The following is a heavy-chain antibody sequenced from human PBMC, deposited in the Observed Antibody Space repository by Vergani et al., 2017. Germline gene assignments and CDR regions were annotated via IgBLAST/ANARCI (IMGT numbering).Heavy chain of an antibody. CDR1: GGSVSSGSYY. CDR2: IYYSGST. CDR3: ARDSGTSRSIDY. J-gene: IGHJ4*02. D-gene: IGHD1-1*01. Sequence: QVQLQESGPGLVKPSETLSLTCTVSGGSVSSGSYYWSWIRQPPGKGLEWIGYIYYSGSTNYNPSLKSRVTISVDTSKNQFSLKLSSVTAADTAVYYCARDSGTSRSIDYWGQGTLVTVSS. V-gene: IGHV4-61*01.